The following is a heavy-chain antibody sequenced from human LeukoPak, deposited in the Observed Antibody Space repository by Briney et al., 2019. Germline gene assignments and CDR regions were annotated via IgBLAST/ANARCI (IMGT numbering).Heavy chain of an antibody. D-gene: IGHD5-24*01. CDR2: IFSNGDT. CDR1: EFTVSRNY. V-gene: IGHV3-53*01. CDR3: RRDQMNY. Sequence: GGSLRLSCTASEFTVSRNYMLWVRQAPGKGLEWVSLIFSNGDTHYADSVKGRFTISRDTSKNTVSLQKNSLRVEDTAMYYCRRDQMNYWGQGTLVTVSS. J-gene: IGHJ4*02.